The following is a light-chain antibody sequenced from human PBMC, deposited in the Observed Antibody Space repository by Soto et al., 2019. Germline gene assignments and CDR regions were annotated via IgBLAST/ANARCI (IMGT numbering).Light chain of an antibody. CDR1: QSIDTS. Sequence: DIQMTQSPSSLSASVGDRVTITCRASQSIDTSLNWYQQRPGEAPKLLIYAASNLQSGVPSRFSGGGSGTEFTLTISSLQPEDFATYYCQQSYNTLMYTFGQGTKVEIK. V-gene: IGKV1-39*01. CDR2: AAS. CDR3: QQSYNTLMYT. J-gene: IGKJ2*01.